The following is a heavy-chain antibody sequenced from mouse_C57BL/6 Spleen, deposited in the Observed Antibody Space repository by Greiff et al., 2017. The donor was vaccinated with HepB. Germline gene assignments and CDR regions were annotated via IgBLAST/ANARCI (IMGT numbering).Heavy chain of an antibody. CDR3: ARLGYDYDAMDY. J-gene: IGHJ4*01. CDR2: INPNNGGT. CDR1: GYTFTDYN. V-gene: IGHV1-18*01. Sequence: VQLQQSGPELVKPGASVKIPCKASGYTFTDYNMDWVKQSHGKSLEWIGDINPNNGGTIYNQKFKGKATLTVDKSSSTAYMELRSLTSEDTAVYYCARLGYDYDAMDYWGQGTSVTVSS. D-gene: IGHD3-1*01.